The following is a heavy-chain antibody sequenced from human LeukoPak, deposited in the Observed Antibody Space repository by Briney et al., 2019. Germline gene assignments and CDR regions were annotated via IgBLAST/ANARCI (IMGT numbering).Heavy chain of an antibody. D-gene: IGHD3-3*01. Sequence: SETLSLTCTVSGGSISSYYWSWIRQPPGKGLEWIGYIYYSGSTNYNPSLKSRVTISVDTSKNQFSLKLSSVTAADTAVYYCARVPRVASYRNYYFDYWGQGTLVTVSS. J-gene: IGHJ4*02. V-gene: IGHV4-59*01. CDR3: ARVPRVASYRNYYFDY. CDR1: GGSISSYY. CDR2: IYYSGST.